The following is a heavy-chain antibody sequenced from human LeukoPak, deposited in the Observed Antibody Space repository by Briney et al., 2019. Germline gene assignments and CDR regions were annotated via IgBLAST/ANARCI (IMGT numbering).Heavy chain of an antibody. CDR2: INHSGST. Sequence: SETLSLTCAVYGGSFSGYYWSWIRQPPGKGLEWIGEINHSGSTNYNPSLKSRVTISVDTSKNQFSLKLSSVTAADTAVYYCASGYGGTNWYFDLWGRGTLVTVSS. D-gene: IGHD4-23*01. CDR3: ASGYGGTNWYFDL. V-gene: IGHV4-34*01. J-gene: IGHJ2*01. CDR1: GGSFSGYY.